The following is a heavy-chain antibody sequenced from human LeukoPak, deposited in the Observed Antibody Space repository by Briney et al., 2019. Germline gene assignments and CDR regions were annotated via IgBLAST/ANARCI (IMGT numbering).Heavy chain of an antibody. CDR2: INHSGST. J-gene: IGHJ4*02. CDR3: ARGRGYYYGSGSYSRFLDY. Sequence: PSETLSLTCTVSGGSVSSGSYYWSWIRQPPGKGLEWIGEINHSGSTNYNPSLKSRVTISVDTSKNQFSLKLSSVTAADTAVYYCARGRGYYYGSGSYSRFLDYWGQGTLVTVSS. CDR1: GGSVSSGSYY. D-gene: IGHD3-10*01. V-gene: IGHV4-61*01.